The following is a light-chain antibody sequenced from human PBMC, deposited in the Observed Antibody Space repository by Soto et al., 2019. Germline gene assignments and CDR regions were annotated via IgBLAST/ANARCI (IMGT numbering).Light chain of an antibody. Sequence: EIVLTQSPGTLPLSPGERATLSCRATQSVSSSYLDWYQQKPGQAPSLLIYVASSKATGIPDRFSGSGSGTDFTLTISRLEPEDFAVYYCQQYGSSLYTFGQGNKLDIK. CDR3: QQYGSSLYT. J-gene: IGKJ2*01. CDR2: VAS. CDR1: QSVSSSY. V-gene: IGKV3-20*01.